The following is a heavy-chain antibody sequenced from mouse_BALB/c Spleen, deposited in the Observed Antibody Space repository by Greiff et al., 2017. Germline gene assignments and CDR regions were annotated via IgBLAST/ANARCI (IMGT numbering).Heavy chain of an antibody. J-gene: IGHJ4*01. CDR3: TRTLDDGYYPYAMDY. Sequence: LQQPGSELVRPGASVKLSCKASGYTFTSYWMHWVKQRHGQGLEWIGNIYPGSGSTNYDEKFKSKGTLTVDTSSSTAYMHLSSLTSEDSAVYYCTRTLDDGYYPYAMDYWGQGTSVTVSS. CDR2: IYPGSGST. D-gene: IGHD2-3*01. CDR1: GYTFTSYW. V-gene: IGHV1S22*01.